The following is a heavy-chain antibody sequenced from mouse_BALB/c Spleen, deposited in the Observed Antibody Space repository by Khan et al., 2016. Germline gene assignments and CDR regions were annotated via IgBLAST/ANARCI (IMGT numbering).Heavy chain of an antibody. V-gene: IGHV1S56*01. J-gene: IGHJ3*01. Sequence: QVQLKQSGPELVKPGTSVRISCKAAGYTFTNYYIHWLKQGPGQGLEWIGWIFPGNVNTKFNEKFKGKATLTVDKSSTTVYMNLSNLTSEAHAVYFCARHYRYSWFVYWGQGTLVTVSA. CDR2: IFPGNVNT. D-gene: IGHD2-14*01. CDR1: GYTFTNYY. CDR3: ARHYRYSWFVY.